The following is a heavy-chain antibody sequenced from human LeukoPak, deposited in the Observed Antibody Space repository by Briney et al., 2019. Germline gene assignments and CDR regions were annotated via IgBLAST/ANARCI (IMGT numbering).Heavy chain of an antibody. CDR3: ARGGYYDILTATYRNSWFDP. Sequence: ASVKVSCKASGYTFTSYDINWVRQATGRGLEWMGWMNPNSGNAGYAQKFQGRITMTRSTSISTAYMELSSLRSEDTAVYYCARGGYYDILTATYRNSWFDPWGQGTLVTVSS. V-gene: IGHV1-8*01. CDR2: MNPNSGNA. D-gene: IGHD3-9*01. CDR1: GYTFTSYD. J-gene: IGHJ5*02.